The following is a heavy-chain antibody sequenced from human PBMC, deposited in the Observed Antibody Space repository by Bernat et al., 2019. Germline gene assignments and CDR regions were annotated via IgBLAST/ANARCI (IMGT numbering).Heavy chain of an antibody. V-gene: IGHV1-3*01. CDR3: ASAVVIAGLLDY. CDR2: INAGNGNT. J-gene: IGHJ4*02. D-gene: IGHD2-21*01. CDR1: GYTFTSYA. Sequence: QVQLVQSGAEVKKPGASVKVSCKASGYTFTSYAMHWVRQAPGQRLEWMGWINAGNGNTKYSQKLQGRVTITRDTSASTAYMELSSLRSEDTAVYYCASAVVIAGLLDYWGQGTLVTVSS.